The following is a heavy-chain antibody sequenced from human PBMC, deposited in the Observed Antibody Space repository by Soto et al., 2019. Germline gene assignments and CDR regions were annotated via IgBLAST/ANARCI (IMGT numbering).Heavy chain of an antibody. J-gene: IGHJ4*02. V-gene: IGHV5-51*01. CDR3: ARLSRNYYSGIGY. CDR1: GYTFTNYW. CDR2: IYPGDSDT. D-gene: IGHD1-26*01. Sequence: PGESLKISCKGSGYTFTNYWIGWVRQMPGKGLEWMGIIYPGDSDTRYSPSFQGQVTISADKSISTAYLQWGSLKASDTAMYSCARLSRNYYSGIGYWGQATLVTVSS.